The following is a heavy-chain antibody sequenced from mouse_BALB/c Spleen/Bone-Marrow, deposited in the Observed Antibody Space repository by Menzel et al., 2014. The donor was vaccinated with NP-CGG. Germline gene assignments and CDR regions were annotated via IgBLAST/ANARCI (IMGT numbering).Heavy chain of an antibody. CDR2: ISSGSSTI. V-gene: IGHV5-17*02. D-gene: IGHD2-4*01. CDR1: GFTFNRSG. CDR3: ARARSTMITTGAMDY. Sequence: EVHLVESGGGLVQPGGSRKLSCAASGFTFNRSGMHWVRQAPEKGLEWVAYISSGSSTIYYADTMKGRFTISRDNPKNTLFLQMTSLRSEDTAMYYCARARSTMITTGAMDYWGQGTSVTVSS. J-gene: IGHJ4*01.